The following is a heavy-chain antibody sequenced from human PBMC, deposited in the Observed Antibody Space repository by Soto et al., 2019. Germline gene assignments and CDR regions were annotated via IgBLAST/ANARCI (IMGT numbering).Heavy chain of an antibody. CDR1: GLTFDDFA. D-gene: IGHD1-1*01. CDR2: ISWNSGSV. Sequence: PGGSLRLSCAASGLTFDDFAMFWVRQAPGKSLEWVSGISWNSGSVSYADSVKGRFTISRDNAKNSLYLQMNSLRAEDTAFYYCAKALESRSSIDYYYYGMDVWGQGTTVTVS. V-gene: IGHV3-9*01. CDR3: AKALESRSSIDYYYYGMDV. J-gene: IGHJ6*02.